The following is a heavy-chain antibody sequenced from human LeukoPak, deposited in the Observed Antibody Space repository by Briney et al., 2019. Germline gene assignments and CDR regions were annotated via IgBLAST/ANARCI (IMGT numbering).Heavy chain of an antibody. CDR1: GFTFSNYG. V-gene: IGHV3-30*19. D-gene: IGHD6-19*01. Sequence: GGSLRLSCAASGFTFSNYGMHWVRQAPGKGLEWVTVISYDGSSKYYADSVKGRFTISRDNSKNTVSLQMNSLRPDDTAVYYCARDQGGGWTDFDYWGQGTLVTVSS. J-gene: IGHJ4*02. CDR3: ARDQGGGWTDFDY. CDR2: ISYDGSSK.